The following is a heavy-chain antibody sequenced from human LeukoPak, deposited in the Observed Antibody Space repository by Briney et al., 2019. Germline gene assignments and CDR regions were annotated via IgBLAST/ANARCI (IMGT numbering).Heavy chain of an antibody. Sequence: GGSLRLSCAASGFTFSNYWMNWVRQAPGKGLEWVANIKQDGSEKYYVDSVKGRFTISRDNSKNTVYLQMNSLRAEDTAMYYCVSGSYEGGYYGMDVWGQGTTVTVSS. J-gene: IGHJ6*02. D-gene: IGHD1-26*01. CDR1: GFTFSNYW. CDR3: VSGSYEGGYYGMDV. V-gene: IGHV3-7*01. CDR2: IKQDGSEK.